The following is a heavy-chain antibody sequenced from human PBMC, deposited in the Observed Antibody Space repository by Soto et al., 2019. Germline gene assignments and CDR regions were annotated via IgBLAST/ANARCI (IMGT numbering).Heavy chain of an antibody. Sequence: QVQLVQSGAEVKKPGSSVKVSCKASGGTFSSYAISWVRQAPGQGLEWMGGIIPIFGTANYAQKFQGRVTITSDESTSTAYMELSSMRSEDTAVYYCASTLDGYTYRDYFDYWGQGTLVTVSS. CDR1: GGTFSSYA. V-gene: IGHV1-69*01. D-gene: IGHD5-12*01. CDR3: ASTLDGYTYRDYFDY. CDR2: IIPIFGTA. J-gene: IGHJ4*02.